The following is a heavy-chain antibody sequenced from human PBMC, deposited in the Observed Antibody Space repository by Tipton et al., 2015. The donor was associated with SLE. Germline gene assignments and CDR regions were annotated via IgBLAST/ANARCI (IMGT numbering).Heavy chain of an antibody. Sequence: SLRLSCAASGFTFSNAWMSWVRQAPGKGLEWVGRIKSKTDGGTTDYAAPVKGRFTISRDDSKNTLYLQMNSLKTEDTAVYYCARVKGVVGATRYDYWGQGTLVTVSS. CDR1: GFTFSNAW. D-gene: IGHD1-26*01. J-gene: IGHJ4*02. CDR2: IKSKTDGGTT. V-gene: IGHV3-15*01. CDR3: ARVKGVVGATRYDY.